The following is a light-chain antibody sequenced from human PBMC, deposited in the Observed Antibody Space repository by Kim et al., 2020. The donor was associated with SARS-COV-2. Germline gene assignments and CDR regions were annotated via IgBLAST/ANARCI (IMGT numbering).Light chain of an antibody. CDR1: QRIANY. J-gene: IGKJ1*01. Sequence: SASVGDIVTITGRASQRIANYLHWYQQKPGKAPNLLIYDASSLQSGVPSRFSGSGSVTDFTLTISSLHPEDFATYYCQQTYTPWTLGPGTKVHIK. V-gene: IGKV1-39*01. CDR3: QQTYTPWT. CDR2: DAS.